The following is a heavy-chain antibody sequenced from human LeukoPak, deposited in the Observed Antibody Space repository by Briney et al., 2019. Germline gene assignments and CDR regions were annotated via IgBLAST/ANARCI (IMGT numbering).Heavy chain of an antibody. D-gene: IGHD1-26*01. V-gene: IGHV5-51*01. CDR2: VYAGDSDT. J-gene: IGHJ4*02. Sequence: GESLKISCTSSPYSFTSHWIGWVRQKPGKGLEWVGLVYAGDSDTIYSPSFQGLVTMSADKSTSTVYLQWSGLKASDTATYFCARQNRGGSHTTGYYFDYWGLGTLVTVSS. CDR3: ARQNRGGSHTTGYYFDY. CDR1: PYSFTSHW.